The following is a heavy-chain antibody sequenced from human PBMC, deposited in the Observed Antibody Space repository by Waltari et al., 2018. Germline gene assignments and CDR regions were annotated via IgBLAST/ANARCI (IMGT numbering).Heavy chain of an antibody. D-gene: IGHD4-17*01. CDR2: ISTSTKYI. CDR3: APTAVTYDY. CDR1: GFTFSSYS. J-gene: IGHJ4*02. Sequence: EVQLVESGGGLVTHGGSMGRSCAGSGFTFSSYSLNWGRQAPGKGLEWVSCISTSTKYIRYADAVKGRFTISRDNAKNSLYLQMNNLRAEDTAVYYCAPTAVTYDYWGQGILVTVSS. V-gene: IGHV3-21*01.